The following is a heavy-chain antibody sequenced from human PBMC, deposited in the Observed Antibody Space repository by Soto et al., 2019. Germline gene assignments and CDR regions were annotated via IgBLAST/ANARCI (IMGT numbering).Heavy chain of an antibody. CDR2: IWYDGSNK. CDR1: AFDFSAYG. V-gene: IGHV3-33*01. D-gene: IGHD4-17*01. Sequence: QVQLVESGGGVVQPGKSLTLSCVASAFDFSAYGMNWVRQAPGKGLEWVAVIWYDGSNKYYADSVKGRFTISRDNSKNPLFLQMNSLRAEDTAMYYCARAPRGRSTVTIDYWGQGTLVTVSS. CDR3: ARAPRGRSTVTIDY. J-gene: IGHJ4*02.